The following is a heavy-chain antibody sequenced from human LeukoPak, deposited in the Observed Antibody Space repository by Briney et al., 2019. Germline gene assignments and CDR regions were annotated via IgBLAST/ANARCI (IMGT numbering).Heavy chain of an antibody. CDR1: GYTFTSYY. D-gene: IGHD5-18*01. CDR3: ATASISRGYSYGSWSYYYYMDV. V-gene: IGHV1-2*06. Sequence: GASVKVSCKASGYTFTSYYMHWVRQAPGQGLEWMGRFNPNSGGTNYAQKFQGRVTMTRDTSISTAYMELSRLRSDDTAVYYCATASISRGYSYGSWSYYYYMDVWGKGTTVTVSS. CDR2: FNPNSGGT. J-gene: IGHJ6*03.